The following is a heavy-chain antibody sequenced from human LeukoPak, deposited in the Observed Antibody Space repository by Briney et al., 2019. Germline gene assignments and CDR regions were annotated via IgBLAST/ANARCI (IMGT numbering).Heavy chain of an antibody. J-gene: IGHJ4*02. V-gene: IGHV4-61*01. CDR1: GGSVSSGSYY. D-gene: IGHD6-13*01. Sequence: PSETLSLTCTVSGGSVSSGSYYWSWIRQPPGKGLEWIGYIYYSGSTNYNPSLKSRVTISVDTSKNQFSLKLSSVTAADTAVYYCASGGSSWYYFDYWGQGTLVTVSS. CDR2: IYYSGST. CDR3: ASGGSSWYYFDY.